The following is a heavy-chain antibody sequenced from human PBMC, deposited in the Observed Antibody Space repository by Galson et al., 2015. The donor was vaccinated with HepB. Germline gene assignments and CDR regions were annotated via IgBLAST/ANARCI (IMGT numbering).Heavy chain of an antibody. D-gene: IGHD1-26*01. J-gene: IGHJ4*02. CDR3: AKGYSGTSSGLGDD. Sequence: SLRLSCATSGFSFRTFAMSWVRQAPGKGLEWVSSISGAGSPTYYADSVQGRFIISRDNSKNTVYLQMSSLRAEDTAIYYCAKGYSGTSSGLGDDWGQGTLVTVSS. CDR1: GFSFRTFA. CDR2: ISGAGSPT. V-gene: IGHV3-23*01.